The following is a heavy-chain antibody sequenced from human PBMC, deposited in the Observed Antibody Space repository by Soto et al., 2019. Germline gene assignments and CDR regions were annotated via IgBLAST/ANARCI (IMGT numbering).Heavy chain of an antibody. V-gene: IGHV4-31*03. CDR3: ARVNAVAGTDFDY. D-gene: IGHD6-19*01. J-gene: IGHJ4*02. Sequence: SETLSLTCTVSGGSISSGGYYWSWIRQHPGKGLEWIGYTYYSGSTYYNPSLKSRVTISVDTSKNQFSLKLSSVTAADTAVYYCARVNAVAGTDFDYWGQGTLVTVSS. CDR2: TYYSGST. CDR1: GGSISSGGYY.